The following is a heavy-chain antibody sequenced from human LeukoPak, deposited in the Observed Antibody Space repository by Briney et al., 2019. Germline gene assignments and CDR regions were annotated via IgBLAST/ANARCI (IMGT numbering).Heavy chain of an antibody. D-gene: IGHD7-27*01. J-gene: IGHJ4*02. Sequence: PRASVKVSCKASGYTFTSYGISWVRQAPGQGLEWLGWISTYNGNTHYAQKLQGRVTMTTDTSTTTAYMELRSLRSDDTAVYYCARDYRTGFDYWGQGTLVTVSS. CDR3: ARDYRTGFDY. V-gene: IGHV1-18*01. CDR2: ISTYNGNT. CDR1: GYTFTSYG.